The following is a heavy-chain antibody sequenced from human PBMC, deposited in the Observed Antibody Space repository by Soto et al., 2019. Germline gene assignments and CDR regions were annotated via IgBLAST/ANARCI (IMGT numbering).Heavy chain of an antibody. Sequence: SETLSLTCTVSGGSISSSSYYWGWIRQPPGKGLEWIGSIYYSGSTYYNPSLKSRVTISVDTSKNQFSLKLSSVTAADTAVYYCARHVSYGSGSYKWFDPWGQGTLVTVSS. J-gene: IGHJ5*02. CDR3: ARHVSYGSGSYKWFDP. CDR2: IYYSGST. D-gene: IGHD3-10*01. V-gene: IGHV4-39*01. CDR1: GGSISSSSYY.